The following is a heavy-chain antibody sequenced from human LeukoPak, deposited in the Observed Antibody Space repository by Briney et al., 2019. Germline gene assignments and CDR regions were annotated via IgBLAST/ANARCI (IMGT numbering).Heavy chain of an antibody. V-gene: IGHV4-4*07. CDR1: GGSISSYY. Sequence: ASETLSLTCTVSGGSISSYYWSWIRQPAGKGLEWIGRIYISGSTNYNPSLKSRVTMSVDTSKNQFSLKLSSVTAADTAVYYCARALAAAGRDYYYYIDVWGKGTTVTVSS. J-gene: IGHJ6*03. CDR2: IYISGST. D-gene: IGHD6-13*01. CDR3: ARALAAAGRDYYYYIDV.